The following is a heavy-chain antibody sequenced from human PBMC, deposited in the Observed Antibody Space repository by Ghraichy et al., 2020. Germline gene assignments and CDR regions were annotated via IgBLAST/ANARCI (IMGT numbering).Heavy chain of an antibody. V-gene: IGHV3-23*01. D-gene: IGHD3-22*01. J-gene: IGHJ4*02. CDR1: GFTFSSYA. CDR3: AKDYYNYDSSGYYYILNFFDY. Sequence: GGSLRLSCAASGFTFSSYAMSWVRQAPGKGLEWVSAISGSGGSTYYADSVKGRFTISRDNSKNTLYLQMNSLRAEDTAVYYCAKDYYNYDSSGYYYILNFFDYWGQGTLVTVSS. CDR2: ISGSGGST.